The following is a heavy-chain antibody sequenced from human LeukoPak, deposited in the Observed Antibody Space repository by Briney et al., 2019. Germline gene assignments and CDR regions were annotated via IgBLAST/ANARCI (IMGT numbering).Heavy chain of an antibody. D-gene: IGHD3-22*01. V-gene: IGHV4-39*07. Sequence: PSETLSLTCTVSGGSISSSSYYWGWIRQPPGKGLEWIGSIYYSGSTYYNPSLKSRVTISVDTSKNQFSLKLSSETAADTAVYYCARESGYYDSSGYTYYFDYWGQGTLVTVSS. CDR2: IYYSGST. J-gene: IGHJ4*02. CDR3: ARESGYYDSSGYTYYFDY. CDR1: GGSISSSSYY.